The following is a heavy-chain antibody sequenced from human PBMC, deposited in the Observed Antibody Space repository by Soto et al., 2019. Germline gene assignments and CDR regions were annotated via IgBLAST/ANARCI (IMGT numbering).Heavy chain of an antibody. Sequence: ASVKVSCKASGYTFSTYGITWVRQAPGQGLEWMGWTSANNDNTNYAQKLQGRVTMTTDTSTSTAYMDLRSLRSDDTAVYYCARGIGGWFGVAYYYGMDVWGQGTTVTVSS. J-gene: IGHJ6*02. V-gene: IGHV1-18*01. CDR2: TSANNDNT. CDR1: GYTFSTYG. CDR3: ARGIGGWFGVAYYYGMDV. D-gene: IGHD3-10*01.